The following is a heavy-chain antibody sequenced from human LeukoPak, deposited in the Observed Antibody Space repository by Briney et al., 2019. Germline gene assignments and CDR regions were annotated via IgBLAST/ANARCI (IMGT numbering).Heavy chain of an antibody. D-gene: IGHD6-25*01. J-gene: IGHJ4*02. CDR3: AKTLGYWYFDY. V-gene: IGHV3-23*01. Sequence: GESLTLSCAASGCTFSNYAMSWVRQAPGKGLEWVWAINGRASYAYSVKGRFTISIDKSKNTLYLYVNRLTAKDTAVYYFAKTLGYWYFDYWGQGTLVTVSS. CDR2: INGRA. CDR1: GCTFSNYA.